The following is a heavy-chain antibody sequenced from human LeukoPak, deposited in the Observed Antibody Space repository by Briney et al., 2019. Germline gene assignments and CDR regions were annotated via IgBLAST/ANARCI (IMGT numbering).Heavy chain of an antibody. CDR3: AREGGDGYNLGDAFDI. V-gene: IGHV3-64*01. D-gene: IGHD5-24*01. Sequence: GGSLRLSCAASGFTFSSYAMHWVRQAPGKGLEYVSAISSNGGSTYYANSVKGRFTISRDNSKNTLYLQMGSLRVEDTAVYYCAREGGDGYNLGDAFDIWGQGTMVTVSS. J-gene: IGHJ3*02. CDR2: ISSNGGST. CDR1: GFTFSSYA.